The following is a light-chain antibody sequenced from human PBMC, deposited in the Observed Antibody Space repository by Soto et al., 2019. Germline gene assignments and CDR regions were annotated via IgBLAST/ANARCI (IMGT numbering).Light chain of an antibody. Sequence: VLTQSPATLSLSPGERATLSCRASQSVSSYLAWYQHKPGQAPRLLIYDASNRATGIPARFSGSGSGTDFTLTISSLEPEDFALYYCQQRSNWPSFGQGTRLEIK. J-gene: IGKJ5*01. V-gene: IGKV3-11*01. CDR3: QQRSNWPS. CDR1: QSVSSY. CDR2: DAS.